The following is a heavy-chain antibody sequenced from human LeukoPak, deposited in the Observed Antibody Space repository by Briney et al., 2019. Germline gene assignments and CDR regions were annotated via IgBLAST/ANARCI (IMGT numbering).Heavy chain of an antibody. Sequence: PSETLSLTCAVYGGSFSGYYWSWIRQPPGKGLEWIGEINHSGSTNYNPSLKSRVTISVDTSKNQFSLKLSSVTAADTAVYYCARTYYYGSGRHYYFDYWGQGTLVTVSS. CDR3: ARTYYYGSGRHYYFDY. J-gene: IGHJ4*02. V-gene: IGHV4-34*01. D-gene: IGHD3-10*01. CDR1: GGSFSGYY. CDR2: INHSGST.